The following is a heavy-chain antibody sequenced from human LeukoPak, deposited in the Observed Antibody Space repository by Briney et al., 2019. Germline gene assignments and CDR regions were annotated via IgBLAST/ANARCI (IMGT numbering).Heavy chain of an antibody. D-gene: IGHD3-10*01. V-gene: IGHV4-4*02. CDR3: ARGGSGSYYGDWCDP. Sequence: SETLSLTCAVSGGSISSSNWWSWVRQPPGKVLEWIGEIYHSGSTNYNPSLKSRVTISVDKSKNQFSLKLSSVTAADTAVYYCARGGSGSYYGDWCDPWGQGTLVTVSS. CDR1: GGSISSSNW. CDR2: IYHSGST. J-gene: IGHJ5*02.